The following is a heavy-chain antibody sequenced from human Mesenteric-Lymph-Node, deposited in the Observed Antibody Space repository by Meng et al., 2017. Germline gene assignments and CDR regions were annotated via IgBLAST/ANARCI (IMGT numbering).Heavy chain of an antibody. CDR1: GGSIKSHY. D-gene: IGHD3-10*01. J-gene: IGHJ1*01. CDR3: ARGTTVVRGVIYDS. CDR2: IHGSGLT. Sequence: SETLSLTCSVSGGSIKSHYWNWIRQSAGKGLEWIGRIHGSGLTDYNPSLKSRVSMSVDTPKSQFSLNLKSVTAADTAVYYCARGTTVVRGVIYDSWGQGTRVTVSS. V-gene: IGHV4-4*07.